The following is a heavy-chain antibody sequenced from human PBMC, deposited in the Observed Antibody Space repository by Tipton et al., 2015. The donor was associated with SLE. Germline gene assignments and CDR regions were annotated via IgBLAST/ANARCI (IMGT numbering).Heavy chain of an antibody. CDR1: GFTFSSYG. V-gene: IGHV3-30*02. CDR2: IRYDGSNK. Sequence: SGFTFSSYGMHWVRQAPGKGLEWVAFIRYDGSNKYYADSVKGRFTISRDNSKNTLYLQMNSLRAEDTAVYYCARAKFFSWYAEVTGAFDIWGQGTMVTVSS. CDR3: ARAKFFSWYAEVTGAFDI. J-gene: IGHJ3*02. D-gene: IGHD2-2*01.